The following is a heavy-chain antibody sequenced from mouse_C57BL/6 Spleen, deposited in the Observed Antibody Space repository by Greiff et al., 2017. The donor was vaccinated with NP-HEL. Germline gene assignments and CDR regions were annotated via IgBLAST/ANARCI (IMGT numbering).Heavy chain of an antibody. D-gene: IGHD1-1*01. J-gene: IGHJ2*01. CDR1: GYTFTDYY. Sequence: EVQLQQSGPVLVKPGASVKMSCKASGYTFTDYYMNWVKQSHGKSLEWIGVINPYNGGTSYNQKFKGKATLTVDKSSSTAYMELNSLTSEDSAVYYCARWPIYYYGSSFPPYWGQGTTLTVSS. CDR3: ARWPIYYYGSSFPPY. V-gene: IGHV1-19*01. CDR2: INPYNGGT.